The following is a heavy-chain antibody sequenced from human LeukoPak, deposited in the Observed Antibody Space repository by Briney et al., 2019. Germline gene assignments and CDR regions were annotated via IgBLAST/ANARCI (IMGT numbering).Heavy chain of an antibody. CDR1: GFTFSSCG. Sequence: GRSLRLSCAASGFTFSSCGMHRVRQAPGKGLEWVALIWYDGTNKYYADSVKGRFTISRDNSKNTLYLQMNSLRAEDTAVYYCARGINSYYYYGLDVWGQGTTVTVSS. CDR2: IWYDGTNK. D-gene: IGHD2-15*01. V-gene: IGHV3-33*01. J-gene: IGHJ6*02. CDR3: ARGINSYYYYGLDV.